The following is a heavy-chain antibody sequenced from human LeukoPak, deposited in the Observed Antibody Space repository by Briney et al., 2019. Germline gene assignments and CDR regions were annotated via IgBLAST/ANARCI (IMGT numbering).Heavy chain of an antibody. J-gene: IGHJ4*02. V-gene: IGHV3-23*01. CDR2: ISGSGGST. CDR3: AKECSGGSCYSN. D-gene: IGHD2-15*01. CDR1: GFTFSSFG. Sequence: PGGSLRLSCAASGFTFSSFGMSWVRQPPGKGLEWVSAISGSGGSTYYADSVKGRFTISRDNSKNTLYLQMNSLRAEDTAVYYCAKECSGGSCYSNWGQGTLVTVSS.